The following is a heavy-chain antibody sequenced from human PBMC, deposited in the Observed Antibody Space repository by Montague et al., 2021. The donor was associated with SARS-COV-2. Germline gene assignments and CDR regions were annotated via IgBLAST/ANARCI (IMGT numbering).Heavy chain of an antibody. CDR1: GSSISSSCYY. J-gene: IGHJ3*02. CDR2: IYYSGST. V-gene: IGHV4-39*01. Sequence: SETLSLTCTVSGSSISSSCYYWGWIRQPPGKGLEWIGSIYYSGSTYYNPSLKSRVTISVDTSKNQFSLKLSSVTAADTAVYYCASPTYYYDSSGSDAFDIWGQGTMVTVSS. CDR3: ASPTYYYDSSGSDAFDI. D-gene: IGHD3-22*01.